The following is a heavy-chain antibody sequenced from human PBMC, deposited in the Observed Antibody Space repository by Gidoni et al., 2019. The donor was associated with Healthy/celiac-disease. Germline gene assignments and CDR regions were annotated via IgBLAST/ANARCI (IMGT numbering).Heavy chain of an antibody. Sequence: QVQLQQWGAGLLKPSETLSLTCAVYGGSFSGYNWSWIRQPPGKGLEWIGEINHSGSTNYNPSFKSRVTISVDTSKNQFSLKLSSVTAADTAVYYCARGINAHIPTHFDYWGQGTLVTVSS. CDR1: GGSFSGYN. J-gene: IGHJ4*02. CDR2: INHSGST. CDR3: ARGINAHIPTHFDY. V-gene: IGHV4-34*01. D-gene: IGHD2-21*01.